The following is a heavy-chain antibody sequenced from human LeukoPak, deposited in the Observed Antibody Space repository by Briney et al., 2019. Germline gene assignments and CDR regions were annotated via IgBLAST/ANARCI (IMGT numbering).Heavy chain of an antibody. D-gene: IGHD4-17*01. CDR1: GGSISTFY. Sequence: SETLSLTCTVSGGSISTFYWSWLRQPPGKGLEWLGYIYYSGSTNYNPSLKSRVTISVDTSKNQFSLRLRSVTAADTAVYYCAREDPQTTVPEGLDVWGQGTTVTVSS. V-gene: IGHV4-59*01. CDR3: AREDPQTTVPEGLDV. CDR2: IYYSGST. J-gene: IGHJ6*02.